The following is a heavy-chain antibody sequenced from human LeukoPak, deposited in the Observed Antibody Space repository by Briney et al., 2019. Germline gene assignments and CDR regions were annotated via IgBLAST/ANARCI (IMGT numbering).Heavy chain of an antibody. CDR2: IKQDGGEK. J-gene: IGHJ4*02. Sequence: PGGSLRLSCAASGFTFSSYWMSWVRQAPGKGREWVANIKQDGGEKYYVDSVKGRFTISRDNAKNSLYLQMNSLRAEDTAVYYCATGPVERFVWRTPRVDYSGQGTLVTVSS. CDR3: ATGPVERFVWRTPRVDY. V-gene: IGHV3-7*01. CDR1: GFTFSSYW. D-gene: IGHD3-3*01.